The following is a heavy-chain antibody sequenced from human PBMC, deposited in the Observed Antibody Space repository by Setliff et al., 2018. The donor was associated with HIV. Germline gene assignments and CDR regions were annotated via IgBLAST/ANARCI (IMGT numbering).Heavy chain of an antibody. CDR3: ATQSFSDTDNYYYAAFDI. V-gene: IGHV4-4*09. CDR1: GVSISNYY. D-gene: IGHD3-22*01. J-gene: IGHJ3*02. Sequence: SETLSLTCTVSGVSISNYYWNWLRQPPGKGLELIGYIYPGGGSINYNPSLTSRLTISVDTSKNQLSLKLRSVTAADTAVYYCATQSFSDTDNYYYAAFDIWGQGTMVTVSS. CDR2: IYPGGGSI.